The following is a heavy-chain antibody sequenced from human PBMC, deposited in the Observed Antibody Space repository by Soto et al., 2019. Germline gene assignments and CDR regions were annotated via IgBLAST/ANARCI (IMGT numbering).Heavy chain of an antibody. CDR3: ARCFGVLEMATVQYYYYYGMDV. D-gene: IGHD3-16*01. V-gene: IGHV1-69*13. J-gene: IGHJ6*02. CDR1: GGTFSSYA. Sequence: GASVKVSCKASGGTFSSYAISWVRQAPGQGLEWMGGIIPIFGTANYAQKFQGRVTITADESTSTAYMELSSLRSEDTAVYYCARCFGVLEMATVQYYYYYGMDVWGQGTTVTVSS. CDR2: IIPIFGTA.